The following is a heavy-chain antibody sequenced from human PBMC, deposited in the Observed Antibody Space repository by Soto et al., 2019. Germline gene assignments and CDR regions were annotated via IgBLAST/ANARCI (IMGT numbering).Heavy chain of an antibody. J-gene: IGHJ4*02. CDR3: ARVWRWLQLLVDY. CDR2: IYYSGST. V-gene: IGHV4-30-4*01. CDR1: GDSISSGDYY. D-gene: IGHD5-12*01. Sequence: QVQLQESGPGLVKPSQTLSLTCTVSGDSISSGDYYWSWIRQTPGKGLEWIGYIYYSGSTYYNPSLKSRVTISVDTSKNQFSLKLSSVTAADTAVYYCARVWRWLQLLVDYWGQGTLVTVSS.